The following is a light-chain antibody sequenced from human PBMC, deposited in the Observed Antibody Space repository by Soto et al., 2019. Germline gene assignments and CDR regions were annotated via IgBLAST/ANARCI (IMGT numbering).Light chain of an antibody. V-gene: IGKV3-11*01. CDR1: QSVSSY. J-gene: IGKJ1*01. CDR3: QQYGSSGT. CDR2: DAS. Sequence: IVLTQSPATLSLSPGERATLSCRASQSVSSYLAWYQQKPGQAPRLLIYDASNRATGIPARFSGSGSGTDFTLTISSLEPEDFAVYYCQQYGSSGTFGQGTKVDI.